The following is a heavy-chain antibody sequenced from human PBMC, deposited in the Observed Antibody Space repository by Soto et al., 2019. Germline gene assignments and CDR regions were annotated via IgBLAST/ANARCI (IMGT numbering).Heavy chain of an antibody. Sequence: GSLSLSCAASGFTFSSYCMHWVRQAPGKGLEWVAVIWYDGSNKYYADSVKGRFTISRENSKKTLYLQMNGLRAEDTAVYYCARDSPNTIWYYYMDVWGKGTTVTVSS. D-gene: IGHD3-3*01. J-gene: IGHJ6*03. CDR3: ARDSPNTIWYYYMDV. CDR1: GFTFSSYC. CDR2: IWYDGSNK. V-gene: IGHV3-33*01.